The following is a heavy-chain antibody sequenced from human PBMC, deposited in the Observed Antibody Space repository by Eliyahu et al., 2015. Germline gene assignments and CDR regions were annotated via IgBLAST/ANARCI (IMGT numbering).Heavy chain of an antibody. D-gene: IGHD3-22*01. V-gene: IGHV3-66*01. Sequence: EVQLVESGGGLVQPGGSLRLSCAASGFXVXSNYMSWVRQAPGKGLEWVSVIYSGGSTYYADSVKGRFTISRDNSKNTLYLQMNSLRAEDTAVYYCASVGGKWPYDSSGYYYDGWGQGTLVTVSS. CDR1: GFXVXSNY. CDR3: ASVGGKWPYDSSGYYYDG. CDR2: IYSGGST. J-gene: IGHJ4*02.